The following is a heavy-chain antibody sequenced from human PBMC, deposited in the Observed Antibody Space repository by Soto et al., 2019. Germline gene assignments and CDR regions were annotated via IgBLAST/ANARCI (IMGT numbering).Heavy chain of an antibody. CDR3: ARGAYRIAVAGTFDY. D-gene: IGHD6-19*01. CDR2: ISSSSSYI. V-gene: IGHV3-21*01. Sequence: VGSLRLSCAASGFTFSSYSMNWVRQAPGKGLEWVSSISSSSSYIYYADSVKGRFTISRDNAKNSLYLQMNSLRAEDTAVYYCARGAYRIAVAGTFDYWGQGTLVTGSS. CDR1: GFTFSSYS. J-gene: IGHJ4*02.